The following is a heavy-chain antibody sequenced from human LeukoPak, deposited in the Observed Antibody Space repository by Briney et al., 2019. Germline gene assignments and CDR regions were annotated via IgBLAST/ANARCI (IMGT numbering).Heavy chain of an antibody. CDR1: GFSVTDYA. J-gene: IGHJ4*02. V-gene: IGHV3-30-3*01. CDR3: ARETSYDSSGNHPYFFDY. Sequence: GESLRLSCTASGFSVTDYAMHSVPQAPAKGLEWVAFIPFDGTKESYADSVQGRFTLSRDMSKNTLYLQMNYLRADDTAVYFCARETSYDSSGNHPYFFDYWGRGILVTVSS. D-gene: IGHD3-22*01. CDR2: IPFDGTKE.